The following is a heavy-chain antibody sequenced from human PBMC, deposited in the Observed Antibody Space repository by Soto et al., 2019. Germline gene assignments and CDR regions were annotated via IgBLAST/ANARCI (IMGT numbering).Heavy chain of an antibody. CDR3: ASRRITMVREFPNWFDP. Sequence: PSETLSLTCAVYGGSFSGYYWSWIRQPPGKGLEWIGEINHSGSTNYNPSLKSRVTISVDTSMNQFSLKLSSVTAADTAVYYCASRRITMVREFPNWFDPWGQGTLVTVSS. J-gene: IGHJ5*02. CDR1: GGSFSGYY. D-gene: IGHD3-10*01. CDR2: INHSGST. V-gene: IGHV4-34*01.